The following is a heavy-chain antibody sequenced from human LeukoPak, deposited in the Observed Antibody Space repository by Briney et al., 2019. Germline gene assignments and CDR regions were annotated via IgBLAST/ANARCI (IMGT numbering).Heavy chain of an antibody. CDR2: ISYDGSNK. Sequence: QPGGSLRLSCAASGFTFSSYAMHWVRQAPGKGLEWVAVISYDGSNKYYADSVKGRFTISRDNSKNTLYLQMNSLRAEDTAVYYCARLTTVTPNDAFDIWGQGTMVTVSS. CDR3: ARLTTVTPNDAFDI. D-gene: IGHD4-17*01. V-gene: IGHV3-30-3*01. J-gene: IGHJ3*02. CDR1: GFTFSSYA.